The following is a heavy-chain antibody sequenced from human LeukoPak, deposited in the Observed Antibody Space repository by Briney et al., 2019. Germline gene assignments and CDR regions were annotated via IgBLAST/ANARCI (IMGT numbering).Heavy chain of an antibody. V-gene: IGHV3-11*01. CDR2: ISSSGSTI. CDR1: GFTFSDYY. CDR3: ARAGDYYDSSSPPNL. D-gene: IGHD3-22*01. J-gene: IGHJ5*02. Sequence: PGGSLRLSCAASGFTFSDYYMSWIRQAPEKGLEWVSYISSSGSTIYYADSVKGRFTISRDNAKNSLYLQMNSLRAEDTAVYYCARAGDYYDSSSPPNLWGQGTLVTVSS.